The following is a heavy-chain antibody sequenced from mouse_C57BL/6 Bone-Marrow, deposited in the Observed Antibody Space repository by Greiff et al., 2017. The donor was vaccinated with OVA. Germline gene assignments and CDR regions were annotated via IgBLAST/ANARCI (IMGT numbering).Heavy chain of an antibody. J-gene: IGHJ4*01. V-gene: IGHV3-6*01. CDR3: AREGNNWDDYAMDY. CDR2: ISYDGSN. CDR1: GYSITSGYY. Sequence: EVKLQESGPGLVKPSQSLSLTCSVTGYSITSGYYWNWIRQFPGNKLEWMGYISYDGSNNYNPSLKNRISITRDTSKNQFFLKLNSVTTEDTATYYGAREGNNWDDYAMDYWGQGTSVTVSS. D-gene: IGHD4-1*01.